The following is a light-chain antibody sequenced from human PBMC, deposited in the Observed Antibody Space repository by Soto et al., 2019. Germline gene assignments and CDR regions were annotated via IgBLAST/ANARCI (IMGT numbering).Light chain of an antibody. Sequence: DIQMTQSPSTLSASVGDRVTITCRASQSISDWLAWYQQKPGKAPNLLIYAASSLESGVPSRFSGRGSGTEFTLDISSLQPDDFATYYCQQYNDYPWTFGQGTKVEIK. CDR3: QQYNDYPWT. CDR2: AAS. CDR1: QSISDW. V-gene: IGKV1-5*01. J-gene: IGKJ1*01.